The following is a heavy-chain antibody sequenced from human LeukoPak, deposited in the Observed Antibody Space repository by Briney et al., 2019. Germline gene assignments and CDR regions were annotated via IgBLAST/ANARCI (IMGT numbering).Heavy chain of an antibody. D-gene: IGHD3-22*01. Sequence: GGSLRLSCAASGFTFSSYGMHWVRQAPGKELEWVAVIWYDGSNKYYADSVKGRFTISRDNSKNTLYLQMNSLRAEDTAVYYCARATYYYDSSGYYFLDYWGQGTLVTVSS. CDR2: IWYDGSNK. CDR3: ARATYYYDSSGYYFLDY. J-gene: IGHJ4*02. CDR1: GFTFSSYG. V-gene: IGHV3-33*01.